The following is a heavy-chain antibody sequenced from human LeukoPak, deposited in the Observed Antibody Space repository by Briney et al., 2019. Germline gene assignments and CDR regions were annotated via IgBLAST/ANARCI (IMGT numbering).Heavy chain of an antibody. CDR2: ISSSSSYI. CDR1: GFTFSGYS. CDR3: ARDRPGITGTTLPDY. Sequence: KPGGSLRLSCAASGFTFSGYSMNWVRQAPGKGLEWVSSISSSSSYIYYADSVKGRFTISRDNAKNSLYLQMNSLRAEDTAVYYCARDRPGITGTTLPDYWGQGTLVTVSS. V-gene: IGHV3-21*01. J-gene: IGHJ4*02. D-gene: IGHD1-20*01.